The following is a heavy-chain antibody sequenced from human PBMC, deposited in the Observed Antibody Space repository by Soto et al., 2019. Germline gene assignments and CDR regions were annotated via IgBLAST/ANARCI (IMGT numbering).Heavy chain of an antibody. V-gene: IGHV3-15*01. J-gene: IGHJ4*02. CDR2: IKSNLDGATT. CDR3: TTDSRHLFDY. CDR1: GFTLSNAW. Sequence: SLRLSCAASGFTLSNAWMIWVRQAPGKGLEWVGRIKSNLDGATTDYAAPVKGRFTISRDDSKNTLYLQMNSLKTEDTAVYYCTTDSRHLFDYWGQGTLVTVSS.